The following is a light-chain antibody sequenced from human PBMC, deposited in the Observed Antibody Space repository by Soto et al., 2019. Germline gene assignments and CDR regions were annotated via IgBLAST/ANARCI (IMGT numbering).Light chain of an antibody. V-gene: IGKV3-15*01. CDR2: GSS. J-gene: IGKJ1*01. Sequence: EIVMTQSPATLSVSPGERATLSCRASQSVSSNLAWYQQKPGQSPRLLIYGSSTMATGIPARFSGSGSVTECTLTISSLQSEDFAVYYCQQYNNWPPCTFGQGTKVEIK. CDR1: QSVSSN. CDR3: QQYNNWPPCT.